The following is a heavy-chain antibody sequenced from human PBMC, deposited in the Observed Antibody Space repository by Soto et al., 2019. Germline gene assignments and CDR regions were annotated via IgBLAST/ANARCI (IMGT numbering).Heavy chain of an antibody. J-gene: IGHJ6*02. CDR1: GGSISSYY. CDR3: ARGPLAAADYYYYYGMDV. CDR2: IYYSGST. Sequence: LSLTCTVSGGSISSYYWSWIRQPPGKGLEWIGYIYYSGSTNYNPSLKSRVTISVDTSKNQFSLKLSSVTAADTAVYYCARGPLAAADYYYYYGMDVWGQGTTVTVSS. D-gene: IGHD6-13*01. V-gene: IGHV4-59*01.